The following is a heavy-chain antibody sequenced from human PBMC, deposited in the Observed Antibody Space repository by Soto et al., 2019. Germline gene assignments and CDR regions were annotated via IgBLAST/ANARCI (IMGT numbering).Heavy chain of an antibody. CDR3: ARVGYYYDSSGSYYYYGMDV. D-gene: IGHD3-22*01. J-gene: IGHJ6*02. CDR1: GYTFTSYA. CDR2: INTNTGNP. Sequence: QVQLVQSGSELKKPGASVKVSCKASGYTFTSYAMNWVRQAPGQGLEWMGWINTNTGNPTYAQGFTGRFVFSLDTSVSTAYLQICSLQAEDTAVYYCARVGYYYDSSGSYYYYGMDVWGQGTTVTVSS. V-gene: IGHV7-4-1*01.